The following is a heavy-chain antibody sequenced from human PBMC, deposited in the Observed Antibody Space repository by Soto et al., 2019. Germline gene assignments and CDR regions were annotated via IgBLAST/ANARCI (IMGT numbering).Heavy chain of an antibody. D-gene: IGHD1-20*01. Sequence: SETLSLTCAVYGGSFSGYYWSWIRQPPGKGLEWIGEINHSGSTNYNPSLKSRVTISVDTSKNQFSLKLSSVTAADTAVYYCARGPGYNWNRDSNWFDPWGQGTLVTVSS. CDR2: INHSGST. CDR1: GGSFSGYY. V-gene: IGHV4-34*01. CDR3: ARGPGYNWNRDSNWFDP. J-gene: IGHJ5*02.